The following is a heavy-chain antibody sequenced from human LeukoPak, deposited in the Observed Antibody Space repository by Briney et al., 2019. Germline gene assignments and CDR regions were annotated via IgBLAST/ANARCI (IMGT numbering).Heavy chain of an antibody. J-gene: IGHJ4*02. D-gene: IGHD2-2*02. CDR3: AREEYQLLYGFDY. CDR2: ISSSSSTI. Sequence: PGGSLRLSCAASGFTFSSYRMNWVRQAPGKGLEWVSYISSSSSTIYYADSVKGRFTISRNNVKNSLYLQMNSLRAEDTAVYYCAREEYQLLYGFDYWGQGTLVTVSS. CDR1: GFTFSSYR. V-gene: IGHV3-48*01.